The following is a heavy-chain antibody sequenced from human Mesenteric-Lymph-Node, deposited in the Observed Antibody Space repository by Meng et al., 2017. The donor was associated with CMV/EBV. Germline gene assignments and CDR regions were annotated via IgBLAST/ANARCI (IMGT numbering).Heavy chain of an antibody. CDR3: TSLVAARPYLSTHYFYYGMDV. CDR1: GLTFSKAW. V-gene: IGHV3-15*05. J-gene: IGHJ6*02. D-gene: IGHD6-6*01. CDR2: IKSEGDGGTT. Sequence: GESLKISCAASGLTFSKAWMTWVRQAPGKGLEWVGRIKSEGDGGTTDYAAPEKGRFIISRDDSKNTLYLQIFSLKTEDTAVYYCTSLVAARPYLSTHYFYYGMDVWGQGTTVTVSS.